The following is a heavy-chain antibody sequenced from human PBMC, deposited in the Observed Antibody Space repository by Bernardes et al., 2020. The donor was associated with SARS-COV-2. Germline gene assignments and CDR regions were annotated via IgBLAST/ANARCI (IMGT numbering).Heavy chain of an antibody. CDR2: ISGSGGST. V-gene: IGHV3-23*01. Sequence: GGSLRLSCSASGFTFSSYAMSWVRQAPGKGLEWVSAISGSGGSTYYADSVKGRFTISRDNSKNTLYLQMNSLRAEDTAVYYCAKCGKIAVAGTGFYYYMDVWGKGTTVTVSS. J-gene: IGHJ6*03. D-gene: IGHD6-19*01. CDR1: GFTFSSYA. CDR3: AKCGKIAVAGTGFYYYMDV.